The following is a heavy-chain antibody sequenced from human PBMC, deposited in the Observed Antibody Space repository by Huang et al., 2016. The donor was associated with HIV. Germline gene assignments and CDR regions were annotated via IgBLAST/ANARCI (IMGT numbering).Heavy chain of an antibody. CDR1: GGSFSGHY. D-gene: IGHD3-22*01. Sequence: QVQLQQWGAELLKPSETLSLTCAVSGGSFSGHYWTWIRQPPGRGLEWIGEISDSGSHTYNPSLKSRVTISGDTSQSQFSLKLNSVTAADTAIYYCARMFKYDSGGYWGNDAFDIWGQGTMVTVSS. CDR3: ARMFKYDSGGYWGNDAFDI. CDR2: ISDSGSH. V-gene: IGHV4-34*02. J-gene: IGHJ3*02.